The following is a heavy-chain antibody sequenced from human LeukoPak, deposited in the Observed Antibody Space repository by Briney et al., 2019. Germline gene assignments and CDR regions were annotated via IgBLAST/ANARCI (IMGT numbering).Heavy chain of an antibody. CDR2: IYYSGST. J-gene: IGHJ4*02. CDR1: GASISPYY. Sequence: SDTLSLICTVSGASISPYYWSWIRQPPGRGLEYIGYIYYSGSTNYNPSLKSRVTISVDTSANQFSLKLSSVTAADTAVYYCARGTKTGNTGYDWDYWGQGSVVTVS. CDR3: ARGTKTGNTGYDWDY. D-gene: IGHD5-12*01. V-gene: IGHV4-59*07.